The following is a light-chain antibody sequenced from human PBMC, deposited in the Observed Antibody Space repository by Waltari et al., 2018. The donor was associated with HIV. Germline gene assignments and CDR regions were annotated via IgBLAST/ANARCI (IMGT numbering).Light chain of an antibody. CDR2: RND. J-gene: IGLJ1*01. CDR1: NSNIGRNF. Sequence: QPGLTQPPSVSGTPGPRRTIPCSGHNSNIGRNFVHWYRQVSGTAPSLLVYRNDQRPSGVVDRFSGSRSGASASLVIGGLRVDDEGDYYCASWDDGLRGHVFGGGTTVSV. CDR3: ASWDDGLRGHV. V-gene: IGLV1-47*01.